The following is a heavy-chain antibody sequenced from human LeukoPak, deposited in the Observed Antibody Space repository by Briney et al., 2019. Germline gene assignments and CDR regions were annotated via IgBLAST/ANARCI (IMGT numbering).Heavy chain of an antibody. CDR1: GYFFSSHY. CDR2: INLSSGGT. D-gene: IGHD3-10*01. Sequence: ASVKVSCKTSGYFFSSHYIHWVRQAPGQGLEWMGWINLSSGGTNYAEKFQGRVTMTRDASITTVYMEMKGLRPDDTAVYYCARNSRDYYYSSGSSVWYLDFWGRGALVTVSS. V-gene: IGHV1-2*02. CDR3: ARNSRDYYYSSGSSVWYLDF. J-gene: IGHJ2*01.